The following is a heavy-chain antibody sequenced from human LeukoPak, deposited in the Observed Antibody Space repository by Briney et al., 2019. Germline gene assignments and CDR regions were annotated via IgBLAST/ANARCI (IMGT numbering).Heavy chain of an antibody. D-gene: IGHD3-3*02. CDR2: FHNSRTT. V-gene: IGHV4-59*01. J-gene: IGHJ5*02. CDR1: GGTNSGYS. CDR3: ARGHLVLAP. Sequence: SETLSLTCSVSGGTNSGYSWTRLRQPPGQGLEWIGYFHNSRTTSYNPSLTGRVTISVDTAMDQIYLKLNSVTATDSAVYYCARGHLVLAPWGQGTMVTVSS.